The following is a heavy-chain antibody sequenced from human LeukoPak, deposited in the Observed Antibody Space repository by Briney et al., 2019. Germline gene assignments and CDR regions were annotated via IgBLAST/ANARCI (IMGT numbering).Heavy chain of an antibody. D-gene: IGHD4-23*01. CDR1: GYTFTSYY. CDR2: INPSGGST. Sequence: GASVKVSCKASGYTFTSYYMHWVRQAPGQGVEWMGIINPSGGSTIYAQKFQGRVTMTRDTSTSTVYMELSSLRSEDTAVYYCARDWVTMVVTAVGDYWGQGTLVTVSS. V-gene: IGHV1-46*01. CDR3: ARDWVTMVVTAVGDY. J-gene: IGHJ4*02.